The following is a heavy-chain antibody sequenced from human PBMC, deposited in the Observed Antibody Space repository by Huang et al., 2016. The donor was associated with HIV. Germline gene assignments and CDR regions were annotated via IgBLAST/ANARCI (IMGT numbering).Heavy chain of an antibody. Sequence: LVESGGGLVRPGGSLRLSCAGSTVTFSAYWMTWVRQSPGQGVEWVGSIRQDGSEKHYVDSVEGRFNSSRDNGKKLLFLEMRSLGVDDTAVYFCATKADAMDVWGQGTTVIVSS. D-gene: IGHD2-8*01. CDR1: TVTFSAYW. CDR2: IRQDGSEK. V-gene: IGHV3-7*01. CDR3: ATKADAMDV. J-gene: IGHJ6*02.